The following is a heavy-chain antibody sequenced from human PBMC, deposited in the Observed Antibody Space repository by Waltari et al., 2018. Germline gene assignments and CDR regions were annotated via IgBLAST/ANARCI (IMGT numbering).Heavy chain of an antibody. CDR1: GGTFSSYA. CDR3: AKSDSSGYMFDP. Sequence: QVQLVQSGAAVKKPGSSVKVSCKASGGTFSSYAISWVRQAPGQGLEWMRGISPIFGTANYAQKFQGRVTITTDESTSTAYMELSSLRSEDTAVYYCAKSDSSGYMFDPWGQGTLVTVSS. CDR2: ISPIFGTA. J-gene: IGHJ5*02. D-gene: IGHD3-22*01. V-gene: IGHV1-69*05.